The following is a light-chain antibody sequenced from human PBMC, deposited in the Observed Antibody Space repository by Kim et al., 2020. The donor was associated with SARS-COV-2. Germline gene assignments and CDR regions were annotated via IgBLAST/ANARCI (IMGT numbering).Light chain of an antibody. CDR3: SSYSGSDTWV. CDR2: GVT. CDR1: SGDIGGYNY. V-gene: IGLV2-14*03. Sequence: GQAITISCTGSSGDIGGYNYVSWFQQHPGKAPKLMIYGVTKWPSGISNRFSGSKSGNTASLTISGLQAEDEADYYCSSYSGSDTWVFGGGTQLTVL. J-gene: IGLJ3*02.